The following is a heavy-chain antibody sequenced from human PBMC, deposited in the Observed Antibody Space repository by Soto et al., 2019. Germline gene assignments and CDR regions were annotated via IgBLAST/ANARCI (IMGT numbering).Heavy chain of an antibody. V-gene: IGHV1-24*01. CDR2: FDPEDGET. Sequence: ASVKVSCKVSGYTLTELSMHWVRQAPGKGLEWMGGFDPEDGETIYAQKFQGRVTMTEDTSTDTAYMELSSLRSEDTAVYYCATVFNINWNPPIDYWGQGTLVTVSS. CDR1: GYTLTELS. J-gene: IGHJ4*02. CDR3: ATVFNINWNPPIDY. D-gene: IGHD1-1*01.